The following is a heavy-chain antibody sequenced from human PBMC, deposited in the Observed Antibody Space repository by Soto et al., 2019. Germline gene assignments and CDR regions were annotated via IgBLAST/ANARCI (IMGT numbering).Heavy chain of an antibody. V-gene: IGHV3-30*03. D-gene: IGHD2-8*01. CDR3: GREGNVKDILPWGRD. CDR1: GFTFSHYG. CDR2: ISYDGSLR. Sequence: GGSLRLSCATSGFTFSHYGVQLFRQAPGKGLEWLAVISYDGSLRFYADSVKGRFTLSRDPSKDTVYLQMDSLKIEDTALYYWGREGNVKDILPWGRDGGQGTLFTVS. J-gene: IGHJ4*02.